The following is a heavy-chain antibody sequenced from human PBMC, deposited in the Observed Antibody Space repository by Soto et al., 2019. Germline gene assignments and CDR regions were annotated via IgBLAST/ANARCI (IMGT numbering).Heavy chain of an antibody. D-gene: IGHD3-10*02. CDR3: AGVRGVLITSSYYGMDV. Sequence: ASVKVSCKASGYTFTSYYMHWVRQAPGQGLEWMGIINPSGGSTSYAQKFQGRVTMTRDTSTSTVYMELSSLRSEDAAVYYCAGVRGVLITSSYYGMDVWGQGTTVTVSS. CDR2: INPSGGST. J-gene: IGHJ6*02. V-gene: IGHV1-46*01. CDR1: GYTFTSYY.